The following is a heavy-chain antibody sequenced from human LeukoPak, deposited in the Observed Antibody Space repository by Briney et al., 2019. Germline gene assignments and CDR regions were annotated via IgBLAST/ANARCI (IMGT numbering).Heavy chain of an antibody. Sequence: GGPLELSCAASGFTFSGSAMHWVRQASGKGLEWVGRIRTKANTYATTYAASVKGRFTISRDDSKNTAYLQMNSLKTEDTAVYFCARLCTTTSCSTNYWGQGTLVTVSS. V-gene: IGHV3-73*01. J-gene: IGHJ4*02. CDR1: GFTFSGSA. D-gene: IGHD2-2*01. CDR2: IRTKANTYAT. CDR3: ARLCTTTSCSTNY.